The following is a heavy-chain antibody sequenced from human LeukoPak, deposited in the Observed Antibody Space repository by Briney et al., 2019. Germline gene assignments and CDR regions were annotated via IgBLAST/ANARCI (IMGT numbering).Heavy chain of an antibody. V-gene: IGHV4-34*01. Sequence: KPSETLSLTRAVYGGSFSGYYWSWIRQPPGKGLEWIGSMYYTGSTYYNPSLKSRVTISVDTSKNQFSLKLSSVTAADTAVYYCARPHCTNGVCYRDFDYWGQGTLVTVSS. J-gene: IGHJ4*02. CDR1: GGSFSGYY. CDR3: ARPHCTNGVCYRDFDY. D-gene: IGHD2-8*01. CDR2: MYYTGST.